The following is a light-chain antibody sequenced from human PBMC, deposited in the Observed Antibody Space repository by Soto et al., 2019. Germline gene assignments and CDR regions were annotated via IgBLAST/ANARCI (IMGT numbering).Light chain of an antibody. V-gene: IGKV1-39*01. Sequence: DIQMTQSPSSLSASVGDTVTITCRASQSIGMFSSWYQQKPGKAPKLLMYSASSLQSGVPSRFSGGGSGTDFSLTIDSLQPEDFATYYCQQSYDTPRTFGQGTKVDIK. CDR2: SAS. CDR1: QSIGMF. CDR3: QQSYDTPRT. J-gene: IGKJ1*01.